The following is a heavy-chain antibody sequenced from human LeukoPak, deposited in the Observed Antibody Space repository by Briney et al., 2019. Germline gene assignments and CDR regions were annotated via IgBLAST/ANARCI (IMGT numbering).Heavy chain of an antibody. CDR1: GYTFTGCF. CDR2: IDPNSDNI. V-gene: IGHV1-2*02. Sequence: ASVKVSCKASGYTFTGCFIHYVRQAPGQGLEWMGWIDPNSDNIRYSETFKDRVTMTRDTSTNTAYMELSWLRSDDPAVYYCARSAYNYGYVYFDHWGQGTLVTVSS. J-gene: IGHJ4*02. D-gene: IGHD5-18*01. CDR3: ARSAYNYGYVYFDH.